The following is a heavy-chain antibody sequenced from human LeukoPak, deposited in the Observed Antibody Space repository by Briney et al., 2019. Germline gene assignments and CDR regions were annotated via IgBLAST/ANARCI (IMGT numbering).Heavy chain of an antibody. J-gene: IGHJ4*02. Sequence: SQTLSLTCAISGDSVSSNSAAWNWIRQSPSRGLEWLGRTYYKSKWTNDYAVSVRGRITIHADTSKNQLSLQVNSVTPEDTAVYYCARSLGTAISHWGRGTLVTVS. CDR3: ARSLGTAISH. D-gene: IGHD5-18*01. CDR2: TYYKSKWTN. V-gene: IGHV6-1*01. CDR1: GDSVSSNSAA.